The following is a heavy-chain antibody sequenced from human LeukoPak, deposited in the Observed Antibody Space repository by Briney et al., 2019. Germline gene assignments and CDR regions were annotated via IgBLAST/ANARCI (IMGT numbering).Heavy chain of an antibody. CDR2: ISPNSGGT. J-gene: IGHJ4*02. CDR3: ARDHYHKIHSVMVTAPDY. CDR1: GYTFTGYY. Sequence: ASVKVSCKASGYTFTGYYMHRVRQAPGQGLEWMGWISPNSGGTNYAQMFQGRVTMTRDTSTSTVYMELSSLRSEDTAVYYCARDHYHKIHSVMVTAPDYWGQGTLVIVSS. D-gene: IGHD2-21*02. V-gene: IGHV1-2*02.